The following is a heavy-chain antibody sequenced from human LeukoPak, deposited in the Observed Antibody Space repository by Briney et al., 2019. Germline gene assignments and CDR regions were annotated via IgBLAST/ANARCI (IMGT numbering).Heavy chain of an antibody. V-gene: IGHV1-8*03. D-gene: IGHD6-6*01. Sequence: GASVKVSCKASGYTFTSYDINWVRQATGQGLEWMGWMNPNSGNTGYAQKFQGRVTITRNTSINTAYMELSSLRSEDTAVYYCARFLLATRRGNWFDPWGQGTLVTVSS. CDR3: ARFLLATRRGNWFDP. CDR1: GYTFTSYD. J-gene: IGHJ5*02. CDR2: MNPNSGNT.